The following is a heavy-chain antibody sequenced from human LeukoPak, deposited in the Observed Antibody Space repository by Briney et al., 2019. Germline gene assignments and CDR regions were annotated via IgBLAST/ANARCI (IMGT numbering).Heavy chain of an antibody. J-gene: IGHJ4*02. CDR3: AERVAAGGDY. CDR2: INHSGST. Sequence: PSETLSLTCAVYGGSFSGYYWSWMRQPPGKGLEWIGEINHSGSTNYNPSLKSRVTISVDTSKNQFSLKLSSVTAADTAVYYCAERVAAGGDYWGQGTLVTVSS. CDR1: GGSFSGYY. D-gene: IGHD6-13*01. V-gene: IGHV4-34*01.